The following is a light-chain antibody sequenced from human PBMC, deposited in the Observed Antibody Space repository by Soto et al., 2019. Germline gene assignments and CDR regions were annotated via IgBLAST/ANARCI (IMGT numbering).Light chain of an antibody. Sequence: EIVLTQSPGTLSLSPGERDTLSCRASQSVSSSYLAWYQQKPGQAPRLLIYGASSRATAIPDRFSGSGSGTDFTLTLSRLESEDFAVYYCHQYGSSPFTFGQGTKLEI. CDR2: GAS. CDR1: QSVSSSY. J-gene: IGKJ2*01. CDR3: HQYGSSPFT. V-gene: IGKV3-20*01.